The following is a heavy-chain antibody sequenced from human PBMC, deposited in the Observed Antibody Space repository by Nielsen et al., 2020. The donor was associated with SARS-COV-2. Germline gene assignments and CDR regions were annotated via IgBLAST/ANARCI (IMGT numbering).Heavy chain of an antibody. J-gene: IGHJ6*02. CDR3: AKRRAVFMLTFGGEGAIDV. CDR1: GFNFNNYG. CDR2: ISYEGSKK. V-gene: IGHV3-30*18. D-gene: IGHD3-16*01. Sequence: GESLKLSCVASGFNFNNYGFYWVRQAPGKGLECVASISYEGSKKYYADSLNGRFTISRDYSRNTVYLQMNNLRVEDTAVYYCAKRRAVFMLTFGGEGAIDVWGQGTTVSVSS.